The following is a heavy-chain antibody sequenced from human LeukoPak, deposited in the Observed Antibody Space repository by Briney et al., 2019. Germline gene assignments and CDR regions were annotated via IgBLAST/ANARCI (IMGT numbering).Heavy chain of an antibody. CDR1: GFTFDDYA. V-gene: IGHV3-9*01. CDR3: AKEEEDLFDY. CDR2: ISWNSGSI. Sequence: PGGSLRLSCAASGFTFDDYAMHWVRQAPGKGLEWVSGISWNSGSIGYADSVKGRFTISRDNAKNSLYLQMNSLRAEDTALYYCAKEEEDLFDYWGQGTLVTVSS. J-gene: IGHJ4*02.